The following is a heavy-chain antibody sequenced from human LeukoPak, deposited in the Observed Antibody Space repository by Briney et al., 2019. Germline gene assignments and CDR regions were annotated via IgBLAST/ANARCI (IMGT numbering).Heavy chain of an antibody. D-gene: IGHD6-13*01. Sequence: SETLSLTCTVSGGSISSSSYYWGWIGQPPGKGLEWIGSSYYSGSTYYNPSLKRRVTISVDTSKNQFSLKLSSVTAADTAVYYCAGQQLVLDAFDIWGQGTMVTVSS. CDR1: GGSISSSSYY. V-gene: IGHV4-39*01. CDR2: SYYSGST. J-gene: IGHJ3*02. CDR3: AGQQLVLDAFDI.